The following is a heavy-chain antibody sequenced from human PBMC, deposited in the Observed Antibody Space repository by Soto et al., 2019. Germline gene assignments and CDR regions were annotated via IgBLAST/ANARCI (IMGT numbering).Heavy chain of an antibody. V-gene: IGHV3-33*01. CDR2: IWYDGSNK. CDR3: ARDRGSYYYYYMDV. J-gene: IGHJ6*03. CDR1: GVTFSSYG. Sequence: SLRLSCAASGVTFSSYGMHWVRQAPGKGLEWVAVIWYDGSNKYYADSVKGRFTISRDNSKNTLYLQMNSLRAEDTAVYYCARDRGSYYYYYMDVWGKGTTVTVSS. D-gene: IGHD3-10*01.